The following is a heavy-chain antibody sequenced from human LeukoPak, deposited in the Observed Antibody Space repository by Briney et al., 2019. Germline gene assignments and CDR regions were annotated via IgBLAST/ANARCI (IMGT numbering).Heavy chain of an antibody. D-gene: IGHD6-6*01. CDR3: AKEYSSSSTEYYYYGMDV. CDR1: GFTFDDYA. J-gene: IGHJ6*02. CDR2: ISWNSGSI. V-gene: IGHV3-9*01. Sequence: PGGSLRLSCAASGFTFDDYAMHWVRQAPGKGLEWVSGISWNSGSIGYADSVKGRFTISRDNAKNSLYLQMNSLRAEDTALYYCAKEYSSSSTEYYYYGMDVWGQGTTVTVSS.